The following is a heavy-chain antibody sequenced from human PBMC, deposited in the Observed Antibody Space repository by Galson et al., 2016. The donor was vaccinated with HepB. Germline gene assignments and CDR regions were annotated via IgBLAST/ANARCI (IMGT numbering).Heavy chain of an antibody. V-gene: IGHV3-23*01. J-gene: IGHJ4*02. D-gene: IGHD3-10*01. CDR1: GFTFNNYA. CDR3: AKDFGLLWFGPFDS. Sequence: SLRLSCAASGFTFNNYAMSWVRQAPGKGLEWVSAISGSGGSTYYTDSVKGRSTISRDNSRNTVFLVMSSLRAEDTAVYYCAKDFGLLWFGPFDSWGQGTLVTVSS. CDR2: ISGSGGST.